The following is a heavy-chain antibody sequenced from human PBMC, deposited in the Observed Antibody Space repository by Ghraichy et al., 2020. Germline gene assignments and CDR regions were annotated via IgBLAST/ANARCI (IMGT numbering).Heavy chain of an antibody. CDR1: GGSISSGGYY. CDR2: IYYSGST. D-gene: IGHD5-12*01. V-gene: IGHV4-31*03. CDR3: ARASSGYDRGVDFDY. J-gene: IGHJ4*02. Sequence: SETLSLTCTVSGGSISSGGYYWSWIRQHPGKGLEWIGYIYYSGSTYYNPSLKSRVTISVDTSKNQFSLKLSSVTAADTAVYYCARASSGYDRGVDFDYWGQGTLVTVSS.